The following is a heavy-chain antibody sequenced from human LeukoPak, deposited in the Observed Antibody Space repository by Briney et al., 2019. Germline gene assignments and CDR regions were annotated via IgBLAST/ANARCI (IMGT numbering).Heavy chain of an antibody. CDR3: ARGGKWLYYFDY. D-gene: IGHD6-19*01. V-gene: IGHV4-34*01. CDR2: INHSGST. Sequence: SETLSLTCAVYGGSFSGYYWSWIRQPPGKGLEWIGEINHSGSTNYNPSLKSRVTISVDTSKNQFSLKLTSVTAADTAVYYCARGGKWLYYFDYWGQGTLVTVSS. J-gene: IGHJ4*02. CDR1: GGSFSGYY.